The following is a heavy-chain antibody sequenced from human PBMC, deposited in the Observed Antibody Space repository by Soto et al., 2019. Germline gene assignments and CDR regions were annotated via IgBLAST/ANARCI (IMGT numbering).Heavy chain of an antibody. V-gene: IGHV3-74*01. D-gene: IGHD5-18*01. CDR1: GFTFNSYW. Sequence: EVQLVESGGGLVQPGGSLRLSCAASGFTFNSYWMHWVRQAPGKGLVWVSRINSDGSGLSYADSVKGRFTISRDNAKNTLYLQMNSLRVEDTAVYYCARLHHYAMDVWGQGTTVTVSS. CDR2: INSDGSGL. J-gene: IGHJ6*02. CDR3: ARLHHYAMDV.